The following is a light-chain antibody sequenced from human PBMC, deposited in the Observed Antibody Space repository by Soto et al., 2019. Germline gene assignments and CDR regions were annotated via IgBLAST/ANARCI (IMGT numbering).Light chain of an antibody. CDR3: QQHGGSPYT. Sequence: EIVLTQSPGTLSLSPGERATLSCRASQSVRSSYLAWYQRKPGQAPRLLIYGASTRATGIPDRFSGTGSGTDFTLTISRLEPEDFAVYYCQQHGGSPYTFGQGTKLEIK. CDR1: QSVRSSY. CDR2: GAS. V-gene: IGKV3-20*01. J-gene: IGKJ2*01.